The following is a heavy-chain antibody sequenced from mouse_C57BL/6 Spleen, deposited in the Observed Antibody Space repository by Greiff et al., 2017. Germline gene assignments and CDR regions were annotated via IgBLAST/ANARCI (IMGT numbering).Heavy chain of an antibody. CDR3: ARQDYYGSSDWYFDV. CDR2: ISSGSSTI. V-gene: IGHV5-17*01. CDR1: GFTFSDYG. J-gene: IGHJ1*03. Sequence: EVKLVESGGGLVKPGGSLKLSCAASGFTFSDYGMHWVRQAPEKGLEWVAYISSGSSTIYYADTVKGRFTISRDNAENTLFLQITSLRSEDTAMYYCARQDYYGSSDWYFDVWGTGTTVTVSS. D-gene: IGHD1-1*01.